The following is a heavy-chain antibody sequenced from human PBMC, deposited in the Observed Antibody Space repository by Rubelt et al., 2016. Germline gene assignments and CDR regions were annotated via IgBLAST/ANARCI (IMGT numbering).Heavy chain of an antibody. CDR1: GFTFTNFA. CDR2: TRNKANSYTT. D-gene: IGHD3-22*01. V-gene: IGHV3-72*01. J-gene: IGHJ4*02. Sequence: EVQLVESGGGLVQPGGSLRLSCAASGFTFTNFAMTWVRQAPGKGLEWVGRTRNKANSYTTEYAASVKGRFTMSRDDSKNSLYLQMNSLKTEDTAVYYCARGGGYYDTSGYYSIWGQGTLVTVSS. CDR3: ARGGGYYDTSGYYSI.